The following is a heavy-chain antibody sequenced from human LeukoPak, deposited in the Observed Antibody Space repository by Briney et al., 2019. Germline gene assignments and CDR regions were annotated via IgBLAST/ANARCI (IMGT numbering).Heavy chain of an antibody. CDR2: IFVGSGNT. D-gene: IGHD3-22*01. V-gene: IGHV1-58*02. CDR1: GFTFTSSA. CDR3: AADPGYYDSSGYSDAFDI. J-gene: IGHJ3*02. Sequence: ASVKVSCKASGFTFTSSAMQWVRQARGQRLEWIGWIFVGSGNTNYAQKFQERVTITRDMSTSTAYMELSSLRSEDTAVYYCAADPGYYDSSGYSDAFDIWGQGTMVTVSS.